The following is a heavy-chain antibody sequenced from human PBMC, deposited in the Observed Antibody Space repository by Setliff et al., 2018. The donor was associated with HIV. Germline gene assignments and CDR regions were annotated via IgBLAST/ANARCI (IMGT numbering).Heavy chain of an antibody. CDR1: GYSFSNYA. J-gene: IGHJ4*02. CDR2: INAGNGNT. CDR3: ARDEALEMATK. D-gene: IGHD5-12*01. V-gene: IGHV1-3*01. Sequence: ASVKVSCKASGYSFSNYAMHWVRQAPGQSLEWMGWINAGNGNTKYSQKFQGRVTITRDTSASTAYMELSSLRSEDTAVYYGARDEALEMATKWGQGTLVTVSS.